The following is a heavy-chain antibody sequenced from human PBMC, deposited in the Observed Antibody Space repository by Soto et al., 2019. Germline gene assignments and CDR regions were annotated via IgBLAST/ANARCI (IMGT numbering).Heavy chain of an antibody. D-gene: IGHD3-22*01. CDR3: ARVEYYYDWSCYYYERVAFDI. CDR1: GGSISSSNW. Sequence: SETLSLTCAVSGGSISSSNWWSWVRQPPGKGLEWIGEIYHSGSTNYNPSLKSRVTISVDKSKNQFSLKLSSVTAADTAVYYCARVEYYYDWSCYYYERVAFDIWGQGTMVPVSS. CDR2: IYHSGST. J-gene: IGHJ3*02. V-gene: IGHV4-4*02.